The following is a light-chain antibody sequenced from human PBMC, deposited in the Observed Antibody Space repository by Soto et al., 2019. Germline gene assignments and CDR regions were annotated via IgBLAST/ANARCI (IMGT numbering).Light chain of an antibody. CDR1: QSISNY. Sequence: DIQLTPSPSVLSASVGDTVTITCRASQSISNYLNWYQQKPGKAPKLLSYAASSLQSGVPSRFSGSGSGTEFTLTISSLQPEDFATYYCQQLNSYPITFGQGTRLEIK. CDR2: AAS. CDR3: QQLNSYPIT. V-gene: IGKV1-9*01. J-gene: IGKJ5*01.